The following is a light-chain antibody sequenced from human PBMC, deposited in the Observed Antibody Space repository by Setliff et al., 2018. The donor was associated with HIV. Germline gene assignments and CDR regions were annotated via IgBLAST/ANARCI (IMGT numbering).Light chain of an antibody. CDR1: QSVSNSY. J-gene: IGKJ4*01. Sequence: EIVLTQSPGTPSLSPGERATLSCRASQSVSNSYLAWYQQKPGQAPRLLIYGASSRATGIPDRFSGSGSGTDFILTISRLEPEDFAVYYCQQYGSSLALTFGGGTKVDIK. CDR2: GAS. V-gene: IGKV3-20*01. CDR3: QQYGSSLALT.